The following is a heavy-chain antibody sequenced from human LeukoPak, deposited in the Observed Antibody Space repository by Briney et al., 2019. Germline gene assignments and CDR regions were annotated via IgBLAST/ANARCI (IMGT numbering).Heavy chain of an antibody. D-gene: IGHD6-19*01. CDR2: IIPVLAST. CDR3: ARGDDVRGWVY. Sequence: SVKVSCKASGYTFTSYGISWVRQAPGHGLEWMGRIIPVLASTNYAQKFQGRITITADKPTSTVYMDLSSLRSDDTAVYYCARGDDVRGWVYWAQGPLATVSS. CDR1: GYTFTSYG. J-gene: IGHJ4*02. V-gene: IGHV1-69*04.